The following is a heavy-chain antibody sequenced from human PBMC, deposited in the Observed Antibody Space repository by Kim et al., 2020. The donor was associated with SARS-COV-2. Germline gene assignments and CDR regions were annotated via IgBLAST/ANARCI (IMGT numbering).Heavy chain of an antibody. CDR2: ITRQATT. CDR1: GLSINSAA. Sequence: GGSLRLSCEASGLSINSAAMNWVRQAPGKGLEWVSGITRQATTYYSDSVRGRFTISRDNSKNTLSLQMNNLRADDTAVYYCAKDHPSAGWPAFDLWGHGTLVTVSS. V-gene: IGHV3-23*01. CDR3: AKDHPSAGWPAFDL. J-gene: IGHJ4*01. D-gene: IGHD6-19*01.